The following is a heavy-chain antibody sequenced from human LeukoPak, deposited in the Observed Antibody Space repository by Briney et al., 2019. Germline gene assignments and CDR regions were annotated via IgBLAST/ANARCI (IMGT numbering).Heavy chain of an antibody. J-gene: IGHJ5*02. CDR1: GGSISSSSYY. CDR3: ARGGSSSWLGWFDP. CDR2: IYYSGST. V-gene: IGHV4-39*07. D-gene: IGHD6-13*01. Sequence: PSETLSLTCTVSGGSISSSSYYWGWIRQPPGKGLEWIGSIYYSGSTYYNPSLKSRVTISVDTSKNQFSLKLSSVTAADTAVYYCARGGSSSWLGWFDPWGQGTLVTVSS.